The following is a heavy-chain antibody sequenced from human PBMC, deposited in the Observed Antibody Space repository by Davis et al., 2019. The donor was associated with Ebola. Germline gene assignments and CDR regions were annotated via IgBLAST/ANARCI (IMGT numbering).Heavy chain of an antibody. CDR2: IIPIFGTA. CDR3: ARGRIVVVPALNWFDP. V-gene: IGHV1-69*13. CDR1: GGTFSSYA. Sequence: SVKVSCKASGGTFSSYAISWVRQAPGQGLEWMGGIIPIFGTANYAQKFQGRVTITADESTSTAYMELSSLRSEDTAVYYCARGRIVVVPALNWFDPWGQGTLVTVSS. J-gene: IGHJ5*02. D-gene: IGHD2-2*01.